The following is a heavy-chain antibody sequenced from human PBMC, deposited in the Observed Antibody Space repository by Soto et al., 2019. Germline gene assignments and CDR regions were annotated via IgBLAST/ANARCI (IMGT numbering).Heavy chain of an antibody. D-gene: IGHD3-9*01. CDR3: ARESHDILTGPPWVWYFDL. V-gene: IGHV4-34*01. J-gene: IGHJ2*01. CDR2: INDRGST. CDR1: GGSFSGYY. Sequence: QVQLQQWGAGPLRPLETLSLTCGVSGGSFSGYYWAWIRQSPGKGLEWIGEINDRGSTNYNPSLKSRVSISVDTSKNHYSLHLRSATAADTAVYYCARESHDILTGPPWVWYFDLWGRGTLVTVSS.